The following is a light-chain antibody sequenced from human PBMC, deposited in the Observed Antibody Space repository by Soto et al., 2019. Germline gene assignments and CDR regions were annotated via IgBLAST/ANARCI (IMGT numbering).Light chain of an antibody. CDR2: AAS. V-gene: IGKV1-39*01. CDR3: QQYYSYPRT. Sequence: DTQMTQSRSALSASVGDRVTITFRASQSISSYLNWYQQKPGKAPKLLIYAASTLQSGVPSRFSGSGSGTDFTLTISCLQSEDFATYYCQQYYSYPRTFGQGTKVDI. CDR1: QSISSY. J-gene: IGKJ1*01.